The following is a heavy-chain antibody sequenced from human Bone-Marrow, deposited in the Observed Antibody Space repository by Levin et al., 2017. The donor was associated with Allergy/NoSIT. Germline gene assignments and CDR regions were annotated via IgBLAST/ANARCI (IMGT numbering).Heavy chain of an antibody. CDR3: ARGLGGGTDSSFY. CDR2: IWSDGNNK. D-gene: IGHD3-16*01. CDR1: GFSFSDHG. V-gene: IGHV3-33*01. J-gene: IGHJ4*02. Sequence: GESLKISCAASGFSFSDHGMHWVRQPPGKGLEWVAVIWSDGNNKYYADSVKGRFTISRDNFKNTLYLQMNSLRGEDTAVYYCARGLGGGTDSSFYWGQGTLVTVSS.